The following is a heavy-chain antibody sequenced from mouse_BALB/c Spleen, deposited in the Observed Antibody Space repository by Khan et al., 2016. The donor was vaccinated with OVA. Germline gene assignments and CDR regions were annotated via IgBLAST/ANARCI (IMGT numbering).Heavy chain of an antibody. CDR1: GFTFSSYS. Sequence: EVELVESGGDLVKPGGSLKLSCAASGFTFSSYSMSWVRQTPDKRLEWVASISSGGDYTYYPDIVKGRFTISRDNAKNTLYLQMSSLKTDDTAMDYCAKHLTGSFAYWGQGTLVTVSA. CDR3: AKHLTGSFAY. D-gene: IGHD4-1*01. V-gene: IGHV5-6*01. CDR2: ISSGGDYT. J-gene: IGHJ3*01.